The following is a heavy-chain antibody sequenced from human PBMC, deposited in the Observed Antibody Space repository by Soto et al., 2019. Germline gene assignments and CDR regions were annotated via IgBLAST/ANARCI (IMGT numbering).Heavy chain of an antibody. D-gene: IGHD2-15*01. J-gene: IGHJ1*01. CDR2: IIPMFVTA. Sequence: QVQLVQSGPEVKKPGSSVKVSCKASGGTFSSHVFTWVRQAPGRGLEWMGGIIPMFVTANHAQKFQGRVTLIADESTNTAYLELSSLRSEDTAVYYCARGSRDCSGGTCFPLPTAEYFRHWGQGTLITVSS. CDR1: GGTFSSHV. CDR3: ARGSRDCSGGTCFPLPTAEYFRH. V-gene: IGHV1-69*01.